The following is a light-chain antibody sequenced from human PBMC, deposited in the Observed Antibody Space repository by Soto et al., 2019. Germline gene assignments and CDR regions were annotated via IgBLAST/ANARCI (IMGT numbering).Light chain of an antibody. V-gene: IGKV1-5*03. CDR2: KAS. CDR1: QSISSW. Sequence: DIQMTQSPSTLSASVGDRVTITCRASQSISSWLAWYQQKPGKAPKLLIYKASSLESGVPSRFSGSGSGTEFTLTISSLQPDDFAVYHCQQYHIWPPTFGQGTKVDIK. CDR3: QQYHIWPPT. J-gene: IGKJ1*01.